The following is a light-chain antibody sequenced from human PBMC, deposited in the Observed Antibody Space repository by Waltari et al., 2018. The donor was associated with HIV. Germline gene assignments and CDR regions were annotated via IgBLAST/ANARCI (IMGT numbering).Light chain of an antibody. J-gene: IGLJ1*01. CDR3: SSYTSDSTYV. Sequence: QSALTQPASVSGSPGQSITISCTGTNSDVGGYNYVSWYQQHPGKAPKLMIFHVSNRPSGVSTRFSGSKSGNTASLTISALQAEDEADYYCSSYTSDSTYVFGTGTQVTLL. V-gene: IGLV2-14*03. CDR2: HVS. CDR1: NSDVGGYNY.